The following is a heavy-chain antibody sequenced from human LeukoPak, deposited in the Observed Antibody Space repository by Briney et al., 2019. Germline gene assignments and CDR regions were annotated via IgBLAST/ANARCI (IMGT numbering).Heavy chain of an antibody. CDR1: GFTFRSSW. CDR3: ARDPYRGALDY. J-gene: IGHJ4*02. Sequence: GGSLRLSCAASGFTFRSSWMTWVRQAPGKGLEWVALINQDGSDKKYVDPVKGRFTISKDNAKNSLFLQMSSLRADDTALYYCARDPYRGALDYWGRGTLVTVSS. CDR2: INQDGSDK. D-gene: IGHD3-16*02. V-gene: IGHV3-7*01.